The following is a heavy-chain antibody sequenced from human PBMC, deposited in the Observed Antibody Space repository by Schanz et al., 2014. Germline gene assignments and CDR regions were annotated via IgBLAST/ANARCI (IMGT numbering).Heavy chain of an antibody. CDR1: GFTFSSYA. CDR3: ASGVHVSSLQKGLQF. J-gene: IGHJ1*01. V-gene: IGHV3-7*01. Sequence: EVQLVESGGGLVQPGGSLRLSCAASGFTFSSYAMSWVRQAPGKGLEWVANIKQDGSEKYYVDAVKGRFTISRDNAKNSMYLHMKSLRGEDTAVYYCASGVHVSSLQKGLQFWGRGTLVIVSS. D-gene: IGHD3-10*01. CDR2: IKQDGSEK.